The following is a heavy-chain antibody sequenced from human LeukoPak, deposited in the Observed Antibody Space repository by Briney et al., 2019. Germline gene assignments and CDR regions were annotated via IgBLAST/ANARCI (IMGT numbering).Heavy chain of an antibody. V-gene: IGHV4-59*01. CDR1: GGSLSSYY. CDR3: ARHELNYYDSSGYERWFDP. Sequence: SETLSLTCTVSGGSLSSYYWSWIRQPPGKGLEWIGDIYYSGSTNYNPSLTSRVTISVDTCKNQFSLKLSSVTAADTAVYYCARHELNYYDSSGYERWFDPWGQGTLVTVSS. D-gene: IGHD3-22*01. J-gene: IGHJ5*02. CDR2: IYYSGST.